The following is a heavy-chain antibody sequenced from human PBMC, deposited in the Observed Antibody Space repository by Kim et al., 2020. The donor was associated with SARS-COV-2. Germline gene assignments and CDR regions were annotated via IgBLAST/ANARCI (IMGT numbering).Heavy chain of an antibody. D-gene: IGHD3-10*01. V-gene: IGHV3-30*04. CDR1: GFTFSSYA. J-gene: IGHJ2*01. CDR2: ISYDGSNK. Sequence: GGSLRLSCAASGFTFSSYAMHWVRQAPGKGLEWVAVISYDGSNKYYADSVKGRFTIYRDNSKNTLYLQMNSLRAEDTAVYYCAREARGLLWFGDSNWYFDLWGRGTLVTVSS. CDR3: AREARGLLWFGDSNWYFDL.